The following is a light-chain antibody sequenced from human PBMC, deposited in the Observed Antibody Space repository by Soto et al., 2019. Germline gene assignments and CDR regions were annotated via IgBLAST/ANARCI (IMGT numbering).Light chain of an antibody. Sequence: EIVLTQSPGTLSLSPGERATLSCRASQIVSCYLAWYQQKPGQAPRLLIYDASTRATGISARFSGSGSGTDFTLTISSLEPEDFAIYYCQQRSNWPVTFGQGTKVDIK. V-gene: IGKV3-11*01. CDR1: QIVSCY. CDR2: DAS. J-gene: IGKJ1*01. CDR3: QQRSNWPVT.